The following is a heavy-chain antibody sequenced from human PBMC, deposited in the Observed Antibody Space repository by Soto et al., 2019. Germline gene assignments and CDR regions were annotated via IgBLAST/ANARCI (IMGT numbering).Heavy chain of an antibody. CDR3: ARDEVVVVPAAIGVSNYYYGMDV. V-gene: IGHV3-21*01. CDR2: ISSSSSYI. D-gene: IGHD2-2*01. J-gene: IGHJ6*02. Sequence: GGSLRLSCAASGFTFNSYSMNWVRQAPGKGLEWVSSISSSSSYIYYADSVKGRFTISRDNAKNSLYLQMNSLRAEDTAVYYCARDEVVVVPAAIGVSNYYYGMDVWGQGTTVTVSS. CDR1: GFTFNSYS.